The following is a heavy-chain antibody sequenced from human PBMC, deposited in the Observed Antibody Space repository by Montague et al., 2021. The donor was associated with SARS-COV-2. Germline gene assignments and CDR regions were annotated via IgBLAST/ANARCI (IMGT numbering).Heavy chain of an antibody. V-gene: IGHV4-61*02. J-gene: IGHJ4*02. CDR2: VYTTGST. CDR1: GGSISSDSYY. Sequence: TLSLTSTVSGGSISSDSYYWSWIRQPAGKGLEWIGRVYTTGSTNYXPSLKSRVTISGDTSRNQFSLRLTSVTAADTAMYYCARAVIYGGYAFAYFDFWGQGVLVTVSS. D-gene: IGHD5-12*01. CDR3: ARAVIYGGYAFAYFDF.